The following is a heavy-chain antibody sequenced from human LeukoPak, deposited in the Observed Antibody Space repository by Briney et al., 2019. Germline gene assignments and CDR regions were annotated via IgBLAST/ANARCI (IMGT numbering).Heavy chain of an antibody. D-gene: IGHD3-10*01. J-gene: IGHJ4*02. CDR2: IYYSGTT. V-gene: IGHV4-59*01. CDR1: GDSFSSYY. CDR3: ARQTGSGLFSLP. Sequence: PSETLSLTCTVSGDSFSSYYWNWIRQAPGKGLEWIGYIYYSGTTNYNPSLKSRVTISVDTSKNQFSLKLSSVTAADTAVYYCARQTGSGLFSLPGGQGTLVTVSS.